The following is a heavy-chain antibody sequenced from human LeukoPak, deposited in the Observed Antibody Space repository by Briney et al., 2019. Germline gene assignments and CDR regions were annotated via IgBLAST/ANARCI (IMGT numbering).Heavy chain of an antibody. Sequence: SETLSLTCTVSGGSISSPGYYWSWIRQHPGKGLEWIGYIYSSGSTYYNPSLKSRVTMSVDTSKNQFSLNLSSVTAADTAVYYCARLYYHNGRGDFDYWGQGTLVTVSS. J-gene: IGHJ4*02. D-gene: IGHD3-22*01. CDR2: IYSSGST. V-gene: IGHV4-31*03. CDR1: GGSISSPGYY. CDR3: ARLYYHNGRGDFDY.